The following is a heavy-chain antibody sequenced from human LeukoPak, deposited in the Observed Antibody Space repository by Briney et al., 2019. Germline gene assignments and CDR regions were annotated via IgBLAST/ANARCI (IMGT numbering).Heavy chain of an antibody. V-gene: IGHV3-49*04. D-gene: IGHD3-22*01. Sequence: GGSLRLSCTASGFTFGDYAMSWVRQAPGKGLEWVGFIISKAYGGTTEYAASVKGRFTISRDDSKSIAYLQMNSLKTEDTAVYYCTRGPGSYYDSSGYLDAFDIWGQGTMVTVSS. J-gene: IGHJ3*02. CDR1: GFTFGDYA. CDR3: TRGPGSYYDSSGYLDAFDI. CDR2: IISKAYGGTT.